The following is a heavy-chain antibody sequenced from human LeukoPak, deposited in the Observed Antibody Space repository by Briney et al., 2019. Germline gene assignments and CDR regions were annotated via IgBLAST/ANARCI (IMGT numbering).Heavy chain of an antibody. CDR2: IYYSGST. Sequence: SETLSLTCSVSGGSITSSSYYWVWIRQPPGKGLEWIGTIYYSGSTYYSPSLKSRVTMSVDTSKNQFSLKLSSVTAADTAVYYCARGGYCSGGSCYATYGYWGQGTLVTVSS. D-gene: IGHD2-15*01. J-gene: IGHJ4*02. V-gene: IGHV4-39*01. CDR3: ARGGYCSGGSCYATYGY. CDR1: GGSITSSSYY.